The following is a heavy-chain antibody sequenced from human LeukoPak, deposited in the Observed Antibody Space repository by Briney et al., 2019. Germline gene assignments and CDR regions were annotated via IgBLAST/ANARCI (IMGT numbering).Heavy chain of an antibody. CDR1: GFTFSIYA. J-gene: IGHJ4*02. Sequence: GGSLRLSCAASGFTFSIYAMSWVRQAPGKGLEWVSTLSGTGDSTYYADSVKGRFTISRDNAKNSLYLQMSSLRAEDTAVYYCARDSVFGYYDSSGYYSPFDYWGQGTLVTVSS. V-gene: IGHV3-23*01. CDR2: LSGTGDST. CDR3: ARDSVFGYYDSSGYYSPFDY. D-gene: IGHD3-22*01.